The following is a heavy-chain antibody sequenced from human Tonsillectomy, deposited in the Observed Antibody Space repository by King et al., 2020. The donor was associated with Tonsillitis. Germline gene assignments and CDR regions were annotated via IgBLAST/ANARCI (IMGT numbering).Heavy chain of an antibody. CDR2: IYHSGIT. D-gene: IGHD6-19*01. V-gene: IGHV4-38-2*02. J-gene: IGHJ4*02. CDR1: GYSINSGYY. CDR3: ARDVNSGCLYYFDY. Sequence: VQLQESGPGLVKPSETLSLTCTVSGYSINSGYYWGWIRQHPGKGLEWIGSIYHSGITYYNPSLKSRVTISVDTSKNQFSLKLSSVTAADTAVYYCARDVNSGCLYYFDYWGQGTLVTVSS.